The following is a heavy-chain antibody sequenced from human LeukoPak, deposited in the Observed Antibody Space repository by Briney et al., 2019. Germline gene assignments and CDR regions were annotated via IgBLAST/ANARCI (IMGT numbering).Heavy chain of an antibody. CDR1: GFTFSNAW. D-gene: IGHD3-22*01. CDR3: TTRDYYDSSGCTDY. J-gene: IGHJ4*02. Sequence: GGSLRLSCAASGFTFSNAWMSWVRQAPGKGLEWVGRIKSKTDGGTTDYAAPVKGRFTISRDDSKNTLYLQMNSLKTEDTAVYYCTTRDYYDSSGCTDYWGQGTLVTVSS. CDR2: IKSKTDGGTT. V-gene: IGHV3-15*01.